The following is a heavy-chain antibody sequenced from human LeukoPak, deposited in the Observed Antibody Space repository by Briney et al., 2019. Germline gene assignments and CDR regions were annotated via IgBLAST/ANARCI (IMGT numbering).Heavy chain of an antibody. Sequence: PSETLSLTCAVYGGSFSGYYWSWIRQPPGKGLEWIGEINHSGSTNYNPSLKSRVTISVDTSKNQFSLKLSSVTAADTAVYYCARYPTYYYGSGSYYYAWFDPWGQGTLVTVSS. CDR3: ARYPTYYYGSGSYYYAWFDP. J-gene: IGHJ5*02. CDR2: INHSGST. D-gene: IGHD3-10*01. CDR1: GGSFSGYY. V-gene: IGHV4-34*01.